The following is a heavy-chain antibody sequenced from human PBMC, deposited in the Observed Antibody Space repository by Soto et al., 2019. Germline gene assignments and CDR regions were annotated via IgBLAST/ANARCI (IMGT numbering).Heavy chain of an antibody. CDR3: ASLAAAGTRFDI. J-gene: IGHJ4*02. CDR1: GLNFRTYG. D-gene: IGHD6-13*01. Sequence: PGGSMRHSCAASGLNFRTYGMHWVRQAPGKGLEWVAVISYDGSNKYYADSVKGRFTISRDNSKNTLYLQMNSLRTEDSAVYSCASLAAAGTRFDIWGQGILGTVSS. CDR2: ISYDGSNK. V-gene: IGHV3-30*03.